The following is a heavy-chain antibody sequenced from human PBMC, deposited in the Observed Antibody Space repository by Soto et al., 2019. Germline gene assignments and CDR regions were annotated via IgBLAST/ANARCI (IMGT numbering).Heavy chain of an antibody. D-gene: IGHD5-12*01. CDR3: VLRGYSGYRAHYYYMDV. Sequence: ASVKVSCKASGYTFTSYDINWVRQATGQGLEWMGWMNPNSGNTGYAQKFQGRVTMTRNTSISTAYMELSSLRSEDTAVYYCVLRGYSGYRAHYYYMDVWGKGTTVTVSS. CDR2: MNPNSGNT. J-gene: IGHJ6*03. V-gene: IGHV1-8*01. CDR1: GYTFTSYD.